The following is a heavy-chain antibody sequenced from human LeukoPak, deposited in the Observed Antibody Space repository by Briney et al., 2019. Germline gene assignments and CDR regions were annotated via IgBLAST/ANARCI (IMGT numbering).Heavy chain of an antibody. J-gene: IGHJ4*02. D-gene: IGHD2-2*03. CDR3: AKDGGLWISAHWGDS. CDR2: ISTGGGNT. V-gene: IGHV3-23*01. CDR1: GFSFSTYS. Sequence: GGSLRLSCAASGFSFSTYSMIWVRQAPGKGLKWVSTISTGGGNTYYADSVQGRFTVSRDDSKNTLYLQMNSLRAEDTAVYYCAKDGGLWISAHWGDSWGRGTLVTVSS.